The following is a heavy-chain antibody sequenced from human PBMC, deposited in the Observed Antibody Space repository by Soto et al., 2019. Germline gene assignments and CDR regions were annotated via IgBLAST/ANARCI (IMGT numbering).Heavy chain of an antibody. D-gene: IGHD3-16*01. CDR1: GGSISSYY. J-gene: IGHJ4*02. Sequence: SETLSLTCTVSGGSISSYYWSWIRQPPGKGLEWIGYIYYSGSTNYNPSLKSRVTISVDTSKNQFSLKLSSVTAADTAVYYCARHDGLEFYMNFDYWGQGTLVTVSS. V-gene: IGHV4-59*08. CDR3: ARHDGLEFYMNFDY. CDR2: IYYSGST.